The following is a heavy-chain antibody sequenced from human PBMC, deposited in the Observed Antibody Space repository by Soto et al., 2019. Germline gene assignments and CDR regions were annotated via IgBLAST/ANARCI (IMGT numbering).Heavy chain of an antibody. J-gene: IGHJ4*02. V-gene: IGHV1-69*06. CDR2: IIPIFGTA. Sequence: QVQLVQSGAEVKKPGSSVKVSCKASGGTFSSYAISWVRQAPGQGLEWMGGIIPIFGTANYAQKFQGRVTITADKCTRTAYMELRSLRSEDPAVYYCARLLYGGNSVFDCWGQVTLVTFSS. CDR3: ARLLYGGNSVFDC. CDR1: GGTFSSYA. D-gene: IGHD4-17*01.